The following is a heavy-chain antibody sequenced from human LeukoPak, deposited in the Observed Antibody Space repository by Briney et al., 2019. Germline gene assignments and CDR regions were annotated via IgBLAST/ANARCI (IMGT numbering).Heavy chain of an antibody. CDR2: ISGSGGST. CDR1: GGSISSSTYY. J-gene: IGHJ4*02. V-gene: IGHV3-23*01. CDR3: AKDSGDMVRGVR. D-gene: IGHD3-10*01. Sequence: ETLSLTCTVSGGSISSSTYYWGWIRRPPGKGLEWVSAISGSGGSTYYADSVKGRFTISRDNSKNTLYLRMNSLRAEDTAVYYCAKDSGDMVRGVRWGQGTLVTVSS.